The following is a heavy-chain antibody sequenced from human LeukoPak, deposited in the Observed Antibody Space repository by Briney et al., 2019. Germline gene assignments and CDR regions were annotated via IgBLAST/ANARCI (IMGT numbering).Heavy chain of an antibody. D-gene: IGHD2-2*01. CDR1: GGSISSTNW. Sequence: PSGTLSLTCAVSGGSISSTNWWSWVRQPPGKGLEWIGQIFHDGSTSYSPSLKSRVTISVDKSKNQFSLRLTSVTAADTAVYYCARSPTKRVPEDYWGQGTLVTVSS. J-gene: IGHJ4*02. V-gene: IGHV4-4*02. CDR3: ARSPTKRVPEDY. CDR2: IFHDGST.